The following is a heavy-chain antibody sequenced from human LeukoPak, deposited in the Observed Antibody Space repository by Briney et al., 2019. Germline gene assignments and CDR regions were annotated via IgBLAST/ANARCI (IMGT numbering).Heavy chain of an antibody. J-gene: IGHJ4*02. CDR2: IWYDGSNK. CDR1: GFTFSNHG. V-gene: IGHV3-33*01. CDR3: ARRPRYSSGPVGDY. D-gene: IGHD6-19*01. Sequence: GGSLRLSCAASGFTFSNHGMHWVRQAPGKGLEWVAVIWYDGSNKYYADSAKGRFTISRDDSKSTLYLQMNSLRAEDTAVYYRARRPRYSSGPVGDYWGREPWSPSPQ.